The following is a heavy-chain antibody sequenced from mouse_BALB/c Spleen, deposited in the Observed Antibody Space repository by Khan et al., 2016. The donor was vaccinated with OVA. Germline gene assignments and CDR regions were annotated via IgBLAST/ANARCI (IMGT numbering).Heavy chain of an antibody. Sequence: EVQLQESGPGLVKPSQSLSLTCTVTGYSITSGYAWNWIRQFPGNKLEWMGYISYSGVTSYTPSLKNRISITRDTSKNQFFLQLTSVTTEDTATYYCARGNYYWYYFDYWGQGTTLTVSS. D-gene: IGHD1-1*01. CDR3: ARGNYYWYYFDY. CDR1: GYSITSGYA. CDR2: ISYSGVT. J-gene: IGHJ2*01. V-gene: IGHV3-2*02.